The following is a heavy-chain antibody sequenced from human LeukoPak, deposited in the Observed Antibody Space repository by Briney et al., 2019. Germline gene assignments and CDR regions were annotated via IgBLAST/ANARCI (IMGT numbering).Heavy chain of an antibody. CDR2: IWYDGSNK. Sequence: GGSLRLSCAASGFTFSSYGMHWVRQAPGKGLEWVAVIWYDGSNKYYADSVKGRFTISRDNSKNTLYLQMNSLRAEDTAVYYCASGVLARTITIFGVVKSNLDYWGQGTLVTVSS. CDR1: GFTFSSYG. CDR3: ASGVLARTITIFGVVKSNLDY. D-gene: IGHD3-3*01. J-gene: IGHJ4*02. V-gene: IGHV3-33*01.